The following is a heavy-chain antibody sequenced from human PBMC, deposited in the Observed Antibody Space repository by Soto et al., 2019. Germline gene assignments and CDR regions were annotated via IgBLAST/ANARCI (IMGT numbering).Heavy chain of an antibody. J-gene: IGHJ4*02. Sequence: SLRISCAISGFTVRSNSMSCVPQGPGKGLECVSVIYSGGSTYFADSVKGRFTISRDNSKNTLYLQMNSLRAEDTAVYYCARGLGRAYYDSSSYFHLDYWGQGTLVTVS. CDR1: GFTVRSNS. V-gene: IGHV3-53*01. CDR2: IYSGGST. D-gene: IGHD3-22*01. CDR3: ARGLGRAYYDSSSYFHLDY.